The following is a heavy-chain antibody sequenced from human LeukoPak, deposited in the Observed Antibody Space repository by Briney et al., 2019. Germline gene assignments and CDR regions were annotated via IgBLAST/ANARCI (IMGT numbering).Heavy chain of an antibody. D-gene: IGHD2-8*02. CDR1: GTSVSSESHY. J-gene: IGHJ3*02. CDR3: ARDFRGYSTGYTFDI. V-gene: IGHV4-61*01. CDR2: IYYSGTT. Sequence: SDTLSLTFTVPGTSVSSESHYWRWIRQSPGTRLEWLGPIYYSGTTNYNPSLKSRVTISLDTSKNRVSLKLTSVTTADTAVHYCARDFRGYSTGYTFDIWGQGTMVTVSS.